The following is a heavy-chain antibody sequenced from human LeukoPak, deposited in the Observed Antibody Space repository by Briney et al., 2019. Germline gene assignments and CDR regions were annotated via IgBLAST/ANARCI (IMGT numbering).Heavy chain of an antibody. D-gene: IGHD6-13*01. CDR3: AISSSWYGGGY. V-gene: IGHV3-11*01. CDR2: ISSSGSTI. CDR1: GFIFSDFY. J-gene: IGHJ4*02. Sequence: PGGSLRLSCAPSGFIFSDFYMSWIRQAPGKGLEGVSYISSSGSTIYYADSVKGRFTISRDNAKNSLYLQMNSLRAEDTAVYYCAISSSWYGGGYWGQGTLVTVSS.